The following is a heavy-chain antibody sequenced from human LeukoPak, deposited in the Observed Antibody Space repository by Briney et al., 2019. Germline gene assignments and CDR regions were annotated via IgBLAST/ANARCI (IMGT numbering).Heavy chain of an antibody. D-gene: IGHD5-18*01. Sequence: SVKVSCKASGGTFSSYAISWVRQAPGQGLEWMGRIIPILGIANYAQKFQGRVTITADKSTSTAYMELSSLRSEDTAVYYCAGGALLEDYSYGSGDYWGQGTLVTVSS. CDR1: GGTFSSYA. J-gene: IGHJ4*02. CDR3: AGGALLEDYSYGSGDY. V-gene: IGHV1-69*04. CDR2: IIPILGIA.